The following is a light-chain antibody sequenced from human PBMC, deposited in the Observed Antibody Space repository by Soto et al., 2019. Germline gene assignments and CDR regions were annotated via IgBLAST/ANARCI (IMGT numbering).Light chain of an antibody. CDR3: QQYGTSPT. CDR2: GAS. CDR1: QSLITRY. J-gene: IGKJ5*01. V-gene: IGKV3-20*01. Sequence: EIVLTQSPGTLSLFPGERATLSCRASQSLITRYLAWYQQKPGQAPRLLIYGASNRATGTPDKFSGSGSGTDFTLTISRLEPEDFAVYSCQQYGTSPTFGQGTRLEMK.